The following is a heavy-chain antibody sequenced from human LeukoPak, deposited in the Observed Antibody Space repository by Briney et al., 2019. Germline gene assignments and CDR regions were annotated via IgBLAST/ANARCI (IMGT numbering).Heavy chain of an antibody. V-gene: IGHV1-46*01. J-gene: IGHJ4*02. D-gene: IGHD2-15*01. CDR3: AIYLCTCNGGSCYSAPDY. CDR2: IYPSGAYTT. Sequence: ASETVSCKASGYTFTSYYIHWLRPAPGQGLEWMEMIYPSGAYTTKCAHKLQGRVNMSSHTSTSTVYMELTTLRSDDAALFYCAIYLCTCNGGSCYSAPDYGGQGTRVTVSS. CDR1: GYTFTSYY.